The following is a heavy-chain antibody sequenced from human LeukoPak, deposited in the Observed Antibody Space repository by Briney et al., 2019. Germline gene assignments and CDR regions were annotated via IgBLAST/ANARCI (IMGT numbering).Heavy chain of an antibody. CDR1: GYTFTSYD. J-gene: IGHJ4*02. V-gene: IGHV1-8*01. D-gene: IGHD3-22*01. Sequence: ASVKVSCKASGYTFTSYDINWVRQATGQGLEWMGWMNPNSGNTGYAQKFQGRVTMTRNTSISTAYMELSSLRSEDTAVYYCATLDYYDSSGYYALRVYWGQGTLVTVSS. CDR2: MNPNSGNT. CDR3: ATLDYYDSSGYYALRVY.